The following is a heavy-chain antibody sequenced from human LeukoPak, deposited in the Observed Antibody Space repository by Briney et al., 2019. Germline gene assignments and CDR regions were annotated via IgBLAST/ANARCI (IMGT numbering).Heavy chain of an antibody. V-gene: IGHV4-59*01. CDR2: IYYSGTN. Sequence: PSETLSLTCTVSGGSISSSYWSWIRQPPGKGLEWVGYIYYSGTNNYNPSLKSRVNISIDTSKKQFSLKLSSVTAADTAVYYCARGGWGPLDYWGQGTLVTVSS. CDR3: ARGGWGPLDY. J-gene: IGHJ4*02. D-gene: IGHD3-16*01. CDR1: GGSISSSY.